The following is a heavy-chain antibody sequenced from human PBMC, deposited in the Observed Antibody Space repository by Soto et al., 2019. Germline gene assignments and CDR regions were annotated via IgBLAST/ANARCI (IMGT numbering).Heavy chain of an antibody. J-gene: IGHJ6*02. CDR3: ARDPIPQGGPGGMDV. Sequence: RRLSCAASGFTVSSNYMSWVRQAPGKGLEWVSVIYSGGSTYYADSVKGRFTISRDNSKNTLYLQMNSLRAEDTAVYYCARDPIPQGGPGGMDVWGQGTTVTVSS. D-gene: IGHD2-15*01. V-gene: IGHV3-53*01. CDR1: GFTVSSNY. CDR2: IYSGGST.